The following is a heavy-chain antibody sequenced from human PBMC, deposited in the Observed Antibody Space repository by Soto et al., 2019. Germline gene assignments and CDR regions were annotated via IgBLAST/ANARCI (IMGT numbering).Heavy chain of an antibody. CDR1: GGTFSSYA. D-gene: IGHD5-18*01. J-gene: IGHJ4*02. V-gene: IGHV1-69*13. CDR2: IIPIFGTA. CDR3: AREWDTAMVREWYFDY. Sequence: ASVKVSCKASGGTFSSYAISWVRQAPGQGLEWMGGIIPIFGTANHAQKFQGRVTITADESTSTAYMELSSLRSEDTAVYYCAREWDTAMVREWYFDYWGQGTLVTVSS.